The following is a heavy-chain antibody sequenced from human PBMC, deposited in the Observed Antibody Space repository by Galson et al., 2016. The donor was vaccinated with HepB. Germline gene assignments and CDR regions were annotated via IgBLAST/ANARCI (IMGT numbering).Heavy chain of an antibody. J-gene: IGHJ6*04. CDR2: ILYDGSNK. V-gene: IGHV3-30*18. D-gene: IGHD3-10*01. Sequence: SLRLSCAASGFTFNSYRMHWVRQAPGKGLEWVAVILYDGSNKFYADSVKGRFTISRDNSKNTLYLQINSLRAEDAAVYYWAKDPLLWLGGVDVWGKGTTVTVSS. CDR1: GFTFNSYR. CDR3: AKDPLLWLGGVDV.